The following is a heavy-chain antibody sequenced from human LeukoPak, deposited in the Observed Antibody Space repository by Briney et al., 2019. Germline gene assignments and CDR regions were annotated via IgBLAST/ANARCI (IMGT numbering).Heavy chain of an antibody. CDR1: GGSISSYC. Sequence: PSETLSLTCTVSGGSISSYCWSWIRQPPGKGLEWIGYISHSGRTNYNPSLRSRVTISVATSKNQFSLKLSSVTAADTALYYCARHDYNNPRIDYWGQGTLVTVSS. D-gene: IGHD4-11*01. J-gene: IGHJ4*02. V-gene: IGHV4-59*08. CDR2: ISHSGRT. CDR3: ARHDYNNPRIDY.